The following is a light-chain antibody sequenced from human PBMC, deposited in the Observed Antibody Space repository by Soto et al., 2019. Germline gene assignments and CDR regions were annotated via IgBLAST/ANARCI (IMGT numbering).Light chain of an antibody. CDR2: ATS. Sequence: HMTQAPSSLSASVVDGVTITCRASQGISNYLAWYQQKPGKVPKLLIYATSTLQSGVPSRFSGSGSGTDFTLTISSLQPEDVATYYCQNYNSAPLTFGGGTKVDIK. V-gene: IGKV1-27*01. CDR1: QGISNY. CDR3: QNYNSAPLT. J-gene: IGKJ4*01.